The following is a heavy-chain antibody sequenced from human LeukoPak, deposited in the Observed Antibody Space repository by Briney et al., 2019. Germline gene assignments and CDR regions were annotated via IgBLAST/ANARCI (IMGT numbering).Heavy chain of an antibody. Sequence: GGSLRLSCAASGFTFSSYAMNWVRQAPGKGLEWVSALSDNGGRTYYADSVTGRFTISRDNSKNTLNLQMNGLTAEDTAIYYCAREDVSRGFDFWGHGTLVTVSS. V-gene: IGHV3-23*01. CDR3: AREDVSRGFDF. D-gene: IGHD3-16*01. CDR1: GFTFSSYA. J-gene: IGHJ4*01. CDR2: LSDNGGRT.